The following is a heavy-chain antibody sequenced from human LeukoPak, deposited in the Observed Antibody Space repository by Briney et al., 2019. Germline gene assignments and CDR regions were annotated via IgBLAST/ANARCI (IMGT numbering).Heavy chain of an antibody. D-gene: IGHD3-22*01. CDR2: IIPIFGTA. CDR1: GGTFSSYA. J-gene: IGHJ6*02. V-gene: IGHV1-69*13. CDR3: ARMRVYDSSGYDPPV. Sequence: AASVKVSCKASGGTFSSYAISWVRQAPGQGLEWMGGIIPIFGTANYAQKFQGRVTITADESTSTAYMELSSPRPEDTAVYYCARMRVYDSSGYDPPVWGQGTTVTVSS.